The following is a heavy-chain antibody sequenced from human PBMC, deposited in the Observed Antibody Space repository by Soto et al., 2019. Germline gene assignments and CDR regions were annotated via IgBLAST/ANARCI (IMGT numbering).Heavy chain of an antibody. V-gene: IGHV4-59*01. CDR2: IYYSGST. J-gene: IGHJ4*02. Sequence: PSETLSLTCTVSGGSISSYYWSWIRQPPGKGLEWIGYIYYSGSTNYNPSLKSRVTISVDTSKNQFSLKLSSVTAADTAVYYCARGRRDGLFDYWGQGTLVTVS. CDR3: ARGRRDGLFDY. CDR1: GGSISSYY. D-gene: IGHD2-8*01.